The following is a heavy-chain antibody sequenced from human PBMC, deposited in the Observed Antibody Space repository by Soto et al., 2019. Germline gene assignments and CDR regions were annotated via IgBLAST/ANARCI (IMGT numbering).Heavy chain of an antibody. Sequence: EVNLLESGGGLLQPGGSLRLSCVASGFSFTSYAMAWVRQAPGMGLAWVCTVTLSGDYTYYADPVKGRFTISRDNSKNTVYLQLSSLRADDTAVYYCARVGYGDLAQWGQGTWVTVSS. CDR3: ARVGYGDLAQ. V-gene: IGHV3-23*01. CDR2: VTLSGDYT. J-gene: IGHJ4*02. D-gene: IGHD4-17*01. CDR1: GFSFTSYA.